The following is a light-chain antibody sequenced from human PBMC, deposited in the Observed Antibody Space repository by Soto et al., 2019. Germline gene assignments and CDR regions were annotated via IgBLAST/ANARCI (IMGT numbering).Light chain of an antibody. J-gene: IGLJ3*02. CDR2: DNS. V-gene: IGLV1-51*01. CDR3: ETWYSSLSAVV. CDR1: SSNIGNNH. Sequence: QSVLTQPPSVSATPGQKVTISCSGSSSNIGNNHVSWYQQFPGTAPKGVIYDNSVRPSGIPDRFSGSKSVTSATLRITGLPTEDEDDYYCETWYSSLSAVVFGGGTKLTVL.